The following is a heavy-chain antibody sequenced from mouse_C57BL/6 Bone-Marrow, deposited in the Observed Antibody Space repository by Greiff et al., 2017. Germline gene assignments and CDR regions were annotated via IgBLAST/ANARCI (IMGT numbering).Heavy chain of an antibody. D-gene: IGHD2-1*01. CDR3: ARRGLYYGNYFYAMDY. CDR2: IDPSDSYT. Sequence: QVQLQQPGAELVMPGASVKLSCKASGYTFTSYWMHWVKQRPGQGLEWIGEIDPSDSYTNYNQKFKGKSTLTVDNSSSTAYMQLSSLTSEDSAVYYCARRGLYYGNYFYAMDYWGQGTSVTVSS. V-gene: IGHV1-69*01. J-gene: IGHJ4*01. CDR1: GYTFTSYW.